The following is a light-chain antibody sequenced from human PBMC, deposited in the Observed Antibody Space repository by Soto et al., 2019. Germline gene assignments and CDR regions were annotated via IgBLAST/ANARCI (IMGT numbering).Light chain of an antibody. CDR3: QSYDSGLRAWV. CDR1: RSNIGAGYD. Sequence: QSVLTQPPSVSGAPGQSVTISCAGSRSNIGAGYDVHWYQQVPGTAPKVLIYGNSNRPSGVPDRFSGSQSGTSASLAITGLQAEDEADYHCQSYDSGLRAWVFGGGTKLTVL. J-gene: IGLJ3*02. V-gene: IGLV1-40*01. CDR2: GNS.